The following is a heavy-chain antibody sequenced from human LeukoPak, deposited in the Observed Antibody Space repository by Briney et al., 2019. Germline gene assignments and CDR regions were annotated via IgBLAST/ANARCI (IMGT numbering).Heavy chain of an antibody. CDR1: GFTFSSYA. Sequence: GRSLRLSCAASGFTFSSYAVHWVRQAPDKGLEWVAVISYDGNNKYYADSVKGRFTISRDSSKNTLYLLMNSLRAEDTAVYYCARVGGSSSWYEYWGQGTLVTVSS. CDR2: ISYDGNNK. D-gene: IGHD6-13*01. J-gene: IGHJ4*02. V-gene: IGHV3-30-3*01. CDR3: ARVGGSSSWYEY.